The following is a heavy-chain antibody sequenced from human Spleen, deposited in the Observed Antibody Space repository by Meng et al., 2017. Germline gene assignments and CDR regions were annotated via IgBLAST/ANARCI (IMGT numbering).Heavy chain of an antibody. V-gene: IGHV4-39*07. J-gene: IGHJ4*01. D-gene: IGHD3-22*01. CDR3: ARYAYYYDSSGYPFDD. CDR1: GASISSGHYY. CDR2: IDYGGST. Sequence: SETLSLTCSVSGASISSGHYYWAWIRQPPGKGLEWLGSIDYGGSTSYNPSLKSRVTISVDTSKNQFSLKLTSVTAADTAVYYCARYAYYYDSSGYPFDDGGQGNQVNVAS.